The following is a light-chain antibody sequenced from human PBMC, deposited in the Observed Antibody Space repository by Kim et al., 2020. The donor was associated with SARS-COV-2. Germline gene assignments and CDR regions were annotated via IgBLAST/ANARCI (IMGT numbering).Light chain of an antibody. CDR3: QQCSNDWA. J-gene: IGKJ1*01. CDR2: DAS. CDR1: QSIDRW. Sequence: SASVGDRVTNTCRASQSIDRWLAWYQQKRGKAPKLLIYDASSLESGVPSRFSGSGSGTEFTLTISRLQPDDFATYYCQQCSNDWAFGQGTKVDIK. V-gene: IGKV1-5*01.